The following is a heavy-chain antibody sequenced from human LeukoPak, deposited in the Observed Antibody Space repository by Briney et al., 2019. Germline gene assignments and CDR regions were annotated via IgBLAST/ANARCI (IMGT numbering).Heavy chain of an antibody. CDR2: IFSGGST. D-gene: IGHD3-10*01. V-gene: IGHV3-53*01. CDR1: GSSVSFNY. Sequence: GGSLRLSCAASGSSVSFNYMTWVRQAPGKGLEWVSVIFSGGSTYYADSVKGRFTISRDNSKNTLYLQMNSLRAEDTAVYYCLWFGSGGFDYWGQGTLVTVSS. CDR3: LWFGSGGFDY. J-gene: IGHJ4*02.